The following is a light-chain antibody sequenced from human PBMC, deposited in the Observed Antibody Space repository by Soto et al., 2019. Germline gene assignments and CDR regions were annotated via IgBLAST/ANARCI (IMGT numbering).Light chain of an antibody. V-gene: IGLV2-14*01. Sequence: QSALTQPASVSGSPGQSITISCTGTSSDVGGYNYVSWYQQHPGKAPKFMIYEVSNRPSGVSSRFSGSKSGNTASLTISGLHAEDEADYYCSSYTGSNIVFGGGTKLTVL. J-gene: IGLJ3*02. CDR2: EVS. CDR3: SSYTGSNIV. CDR1: SSDVGGYNY.